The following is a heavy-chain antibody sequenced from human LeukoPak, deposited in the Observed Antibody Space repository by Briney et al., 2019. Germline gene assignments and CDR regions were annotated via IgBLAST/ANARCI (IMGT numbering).Heavy chain of an antibody. CDR1: GYTFTSYA. CDR3: ATETATLTHDY. D-gene: IGHD5-12*01. CDR2: INAGNGNT. J-gene: IGHJ4*02. Sequence: ASVKVSCKASGYTFTSYAMHWVRQAPGQRLEWMGWINAGNGNTKYSQKFQGRVTMTEDTSTDTAYMELSSLRSEDTAVYYCATETATLTHDYWGQGTLVTVSS. V-gene: IGHV1-3*01.